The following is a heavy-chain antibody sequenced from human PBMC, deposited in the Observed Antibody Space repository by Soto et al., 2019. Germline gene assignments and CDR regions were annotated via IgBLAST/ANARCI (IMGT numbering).Heavy chain of an antibody. CDR3: ASGGSTMVRGSFVYGLDV. CDR2: IIPVFGTP. V-gene: IGHV1-69*01. D-gene: IGHD3-10*01. CDR1: GGTFRTFA. J-gene: IGHJ6*02. Sequence: QVQLVQSGAEVKEPGSSVKVSCKASGGTFRTFAISWVRQAPGQGPEWMGGIIPVFGTPNYAQKFQGRVTIAEEESTRTPYMELSSLRSEDTALYYCASGGSTMVRGSFVYGLDVWGQGTTVTVSS.